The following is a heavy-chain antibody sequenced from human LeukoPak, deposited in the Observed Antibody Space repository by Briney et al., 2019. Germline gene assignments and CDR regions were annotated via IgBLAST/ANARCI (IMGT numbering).Heavy chain of an antibody. Sequence: GGSLRLSCVASGFILSTSEMNWVRQAPGKGLEWVSFIASDGTIYYADSVKGRFTLSRDNAKNSLYLQMNSLKTEDTAVYYCARGYCRSTTSCYFDYWGQGTLVTVSS. CDR3: ARGYCRSTTSCYFDY. J-gene: IGHJ4*02. D-gene: IGHD2/OR15-2a*01. V-gene: IGHV3-48*03. CDR2: IASDGTI. CDR1: GFILSTSE.